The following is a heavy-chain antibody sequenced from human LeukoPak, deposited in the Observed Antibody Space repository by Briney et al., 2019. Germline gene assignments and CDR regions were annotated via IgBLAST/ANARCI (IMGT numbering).Heavy chain of an antibody. CDR3: ARWGYCGGDCYMIDY. CDR2: INHSGST. V-gene: IGHV4-34*01. Sequence: PSETLSLTCAVYGGSFSGYYWSWIRQPPGKGLEWIGEINHSGSTNYNPSLKSRVTISVDKSKNQFSLKLSSVTAADTAVYYCARWGYCGGDCYMIDYWGQGTLVTVSS. CDR1: GGSFSGYY. D-gene: IGHD2-21*02. J-gene: IGHJ4*02.